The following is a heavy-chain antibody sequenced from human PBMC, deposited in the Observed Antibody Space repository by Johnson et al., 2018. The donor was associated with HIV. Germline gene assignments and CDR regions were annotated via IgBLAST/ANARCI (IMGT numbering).Heavy chain of an antibody. D-gene: IGHD5-24*01. CDR1: GFTFNSYG. J-gene: IGHJ3*02. Sequence: VQLVESGGGVVQPGRSLRLSCAASGFTFNSYGMHWVRQAPGKGLEWVAVISYDGSNKYYADFVKGRFTISRDNSKNKLYLRMNSLRPEDTAVFYCAKERGKRWLHPRDAFDIWGQGTMVTVSS. V-gene: IGHV3-30*18. CDR3: AKERGKRWLHPRDAFDI. CDR2: ISYDGSNK.